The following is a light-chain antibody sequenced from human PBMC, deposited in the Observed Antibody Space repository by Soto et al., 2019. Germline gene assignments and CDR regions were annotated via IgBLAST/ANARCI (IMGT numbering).Light chain of an antibody. CDR3: SYFTSRNTYV. CDR2: DVS. V-gene: IGLV2-14*01. J-gene: IGLJ1*01. Sequence: QSVLTQPASVSASPGQSIAISCTGTSSDVGGYTFVSWYQQHPGKAPKLMIYDVSNRPSGISNRFSGSKSGNTASLTISGLQAEDEADYYCSYFTSRNTYVFGTGTKVTVL. CDR1: SSDVGGYTF.